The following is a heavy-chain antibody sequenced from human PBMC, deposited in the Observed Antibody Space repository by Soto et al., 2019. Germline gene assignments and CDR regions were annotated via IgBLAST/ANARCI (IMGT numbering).Heavy chain of an antibody. J-gene: IGHJ5*02. CDR1: GFTFSSYS. V-gene: IGHV3-48*02. Sequence: GGSLRLSCAASGFTFSSYSMNWVRQAPGKGLEWVSYISSSSSTIYYADSVKGRFTISRDNAKNSLYLQMNSLRDEDTAVYYCARNYYDSSGYFLDWFDPWGKGTLVTVSS. CDR3: ARNYYDSSGYFLDWFDP. CDR2: ISSSSSTI. D-gene: IGHD3-22*01.